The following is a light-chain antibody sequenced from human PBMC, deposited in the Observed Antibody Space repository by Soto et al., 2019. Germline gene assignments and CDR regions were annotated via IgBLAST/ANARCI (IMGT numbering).Light chain of an antibody. J-gene: IGKJ1*01. V-gene: IGKV3-20*01. CDR3: QQYYLSPQT. CDR1: QTLSSSS. Sequence: EIVLTQSPGTLSLSPGESGTLSCRAGQTLSSSSLAWYQQKPGQAPRLLIYGASNRASGIPDRFSGGGSGTDFTLTISRLEPEDFAVYFCQQYYLSPQTFGQGTKVEI. CDR2: GAS.